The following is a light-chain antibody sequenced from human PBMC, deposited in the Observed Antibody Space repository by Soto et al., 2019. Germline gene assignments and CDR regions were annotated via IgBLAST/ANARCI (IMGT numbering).Light chain of an antibody. V-gene: IGKV1-39*01. CDR3: QQSDSIPIN. J-gene: IGKJ5*01. CDR2: AAS. Sequence: DIQMTQSPSSLSASVVDTVTITFLASQSISGYLNWYQQKPGKAPKLLIYAASSLQVGVPSRFSGSGSGTDFTLAISNLQPEDFATYYCQQSDSIPINFGKGTRLEIK. CDR1: QSISGY.